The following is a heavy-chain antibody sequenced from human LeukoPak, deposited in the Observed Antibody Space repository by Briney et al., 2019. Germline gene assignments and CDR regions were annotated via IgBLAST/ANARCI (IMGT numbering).Heavy chain of an antibody. D-gene: IGHD2-2*02. Sequence: ASVKVSCKASGYTFTGYYMHWLRQAPGQGLEWMGWINPNSGGTNYAQKFQGRVTMTRDTSISTAYMELSRLRSDDTAVYYCASGYCSSTSCYIFYMDVWGKGTTVTVSS. CDR1: GYTFTGYY. CDR2: INPNSGGT. J-gene: IGHJ6*03. CDR3: ASGYCSSTSCYIFYMDV. V-gene: IGHV1-2*02.